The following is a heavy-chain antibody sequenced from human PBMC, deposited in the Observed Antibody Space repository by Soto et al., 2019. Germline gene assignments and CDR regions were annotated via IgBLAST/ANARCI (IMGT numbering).Heavy chain of an antibody. CDR1: GFIFSGHW. V-gene: IGHV3-74*01. CDR3: ARGLGGLAY. CDR2: ITNDGGST. Sequence: DVQLVESGGGLVQPGGSLRLSCAASGFIFSGHWMHWVRQTPGKGLVWVSHITNDGGSTSYADSVKGRFTVSRDNAKNTVYLQMTSLRAEDTALYYCARGLGGLAYWGPGTLVIVSS. D-gene: IGHD3-16*01. J-gene: IGHJ4*02.